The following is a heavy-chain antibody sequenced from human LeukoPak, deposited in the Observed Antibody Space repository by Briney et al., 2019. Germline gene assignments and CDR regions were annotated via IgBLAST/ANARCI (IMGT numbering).Heavy chain of an antibody. CDR1: GYSFTSYG. J-gene: IGHJ4*02. CDR2: ISAYNGNT. CDR3: ARVPSGGPFDY. D-gene: IGHD2-15*01. Sequence: ASAKVSCKASGYSFTSYGISWVRQAPGQGLEWMGWISAYNGNTNYAQRLQGRVTMTTDTSTSTAYMELRSLTSDDTAVYYCARVPSGGPFDYWGXGTLVTVSS. V-gene: IGHV1-18*01.